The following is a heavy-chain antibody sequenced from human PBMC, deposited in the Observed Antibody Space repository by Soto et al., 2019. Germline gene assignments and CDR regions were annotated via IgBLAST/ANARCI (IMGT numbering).Heavy chain of an antibody. V-gene: IGHV3-23*01. D-gene: IGHD3-22*01. J-gene: IGHJ4*02. CDR3: AKDPPTNYYYDRSGYRLRDY. CDR2: ISGSGGST. CDR1: GFTFSSYA. Sequence: GSLRLSCAASGFTFSSYAMSWVRQAPGKGLEWVSAISGSGGSTYYADSVKGRFTISRDNSKNTLYLQMNSLRAEDTAVYYCAKDPPTNYYYDRSGYRLRDYWGQGTLVTVSS.